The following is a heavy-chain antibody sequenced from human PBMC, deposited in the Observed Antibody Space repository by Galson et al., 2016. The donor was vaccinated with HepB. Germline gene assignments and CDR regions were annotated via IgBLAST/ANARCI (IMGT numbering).Heavy chain of an antibody. CDR2: ISWNSAII. CDR3: AKDGMTKTGTYSYSYYYGLDV. CDR1: GITFDDYS. Sequence: SLRLSCAGSGITFDDYSMHWVRQGPGKGLEWVAGISWNSAIITYADSVKGRFTISRDNAKRSPYLQMNNLRPADTALYDCAKDGMTKTGTYSYSYYYGLDVWGRGTPVTDSS. D-gene: IGHD1-26*01. J-gene: IGHJ6*04. V-gene: IGHV3-9*01.